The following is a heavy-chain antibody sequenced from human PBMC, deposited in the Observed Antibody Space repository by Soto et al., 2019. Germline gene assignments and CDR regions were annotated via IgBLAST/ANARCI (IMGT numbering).Heavy chain of an antibody. V-gene: IGHV1-69*13. CDR2: IIPIFGTA. D-gene: IGHD5-18*01. CDR3: ARVNTAMVHYYYYGMDV. Sequence: AASVKVSCKASGGTFSSYAISWVRQAPGQGLEWMGGIIPIFGTANYAQKFQGRVTITADESTSTAYMELSSLRSEDTAVYYCARVNTAMVHYYYYGMDVWGQGTTVTVSS. CDR1: GGTFSSYA. J-gene: IGHJ6*02.